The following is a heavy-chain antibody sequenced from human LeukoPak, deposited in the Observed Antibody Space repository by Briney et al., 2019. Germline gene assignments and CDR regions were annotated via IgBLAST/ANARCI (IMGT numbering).Heavy chain of an antibody. CDR3: AKSSKDPYYYYYMDV. CDR2: ISWNSGSI. D-gene: IGHD4-11*01. Sequence: PGGSLRLSRAASRFTFDDYAMHWVRQAPGKGLEWVSGISWNSGSIGYADSVKGRFTISRDNAKNSLYLQMNSLRAEDMALYYCAKSSKDPYYYYYMDVWGKGTTVTVSS. CDR1: RFTFDDYA. J-gene: IGHJ6*03. V-gene: IGHV3-9*03.